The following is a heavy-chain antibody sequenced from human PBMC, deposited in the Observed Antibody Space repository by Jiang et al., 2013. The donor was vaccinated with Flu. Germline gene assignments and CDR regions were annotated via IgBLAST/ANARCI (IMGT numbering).Heavy chain of an antibody. CDR1: GYTFTSHD. Sequence: GAEVKKPGASVRVSCKASGYTFTSHDFIWVRQTTGQGLEWMGWMNPNSGNTGYAQKFQGRVTLTRTTSISTAYMELSSLSSEDTAVYYCARGRNWGQTDWYFDLWGPW. CDR3: ARGRNWGQTDWYFDL. V-gene: IGHV1-8*01. J-gene: IGHJ2*01. D-gene: IGHD7-27*01. CDR2: MNPNSGNT.